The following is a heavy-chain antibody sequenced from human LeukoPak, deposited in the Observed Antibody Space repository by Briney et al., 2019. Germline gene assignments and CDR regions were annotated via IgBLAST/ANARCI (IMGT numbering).Heavy chain of an antibody. J-gene: IGHJ3*02. D-gene: IGHD3-10*01. Sequence: SETLSLTCTVSGGSISGYYWSWIRQPPGKGLEWIGYIYYSGTTNYGPSLKSRLTISKDTSKNQISLKLSSVTDADTAVYYCARHESYLDAFDIWGQGTMVTVSS. V-gene: IGHV4-59*08. CDR2: IYYSGTT. CDR1: GGSISGYY. CDR3: ARHESYLDAFDI.